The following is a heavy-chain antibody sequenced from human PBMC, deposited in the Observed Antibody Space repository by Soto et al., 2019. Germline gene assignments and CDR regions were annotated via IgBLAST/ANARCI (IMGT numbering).Heavy chain of an antibody. CDR2: MSHSGGT. CDR3: ARVERETATTVVDAFDI. Sequence: QVQLQQWGAGLLKPSETLSLTGAVYGGSVNSGNYYWSWIRQPQGKGLEWIGEMSHSGGTHLNPSLKSRVTISVDTSKHQFALKMRSVTATATTPYYCARVERETATTVVDAFDIWGPGTLVTVSA. J-gene: IGHJ3*02. D-gene: IGHD1-1*01. V-gene: IGHV4-34*01. CDR1: GGSVNSGNYY.